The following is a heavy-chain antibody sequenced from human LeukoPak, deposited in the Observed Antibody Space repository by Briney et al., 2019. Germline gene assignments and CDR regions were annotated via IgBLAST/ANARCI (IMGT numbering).Heavy chain of an antibody. CDR1: GASISSYY. CDR3: ARRVRSGDGNYRIFDY. CDR2: IHYSGTT. D-gene: IGHD4-11*01. J-gene: IGHJ4*02. Sequence: PSETLSLTCSVSGASISSYYWSWVRQPRGKGLEWIAFIHYSGTTKNNPSLNSRVTISLDTSKNQFSLKVKSVTAADTALYYCARRVRSGDGNYRIFDYWGQGTLVTVSS. V-gene: IGHV4-59*08.